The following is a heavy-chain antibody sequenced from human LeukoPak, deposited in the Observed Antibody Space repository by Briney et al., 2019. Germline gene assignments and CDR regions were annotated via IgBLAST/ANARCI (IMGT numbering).Heavy chain of an antibody. Sequence: GESLKISCKGSGYSFTSYWIGWVRQMPGKGLEWMGIIYPDDSDTRYSPSFQGQVTISADKSISTAYLQWSSLKASDTAMYYCAKDYNTDYSLYFFDYWGQGTLVTVAS. V-gene: IGHV5-51*01. CDR3: AKDYNTDYSLYFFDY. CDR1: GYSFTSYW. D-gene: IGHD3-9*01. J-gene: IGHJ4*02. CDR2: IYPDDSDT.